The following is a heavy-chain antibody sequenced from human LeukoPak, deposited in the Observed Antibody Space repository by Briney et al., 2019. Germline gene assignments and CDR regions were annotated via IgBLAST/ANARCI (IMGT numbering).Heavy chain of an antibody. CDR3: AKDPNGDYVGGFDM. Sequence: GGSPRLSCAGPGFIFCKYAMSWGRPAPGKEPGGGSGISASGGMTFYADSVKGRFTISRDDSKNTLYLDMNGLRVEDTAVYYCAKDPNGDYVGGFDMWGQGTMVTVSS. CDR1: GFIFCKYA. J-gene: IGHJ3*02. V-gene: IGHV3-23*01. D-gene: IGHD4-17*01. CDR2: ISASGGMT.